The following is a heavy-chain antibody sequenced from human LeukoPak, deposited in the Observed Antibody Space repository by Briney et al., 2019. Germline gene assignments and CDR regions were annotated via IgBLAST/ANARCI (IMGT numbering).Heavy chain of an antibody. CDR2: IYYSGST. V-gene: IGHV4-39*01. J-gene: IGHJ4*02. CDR3: AGSIVVVIPNRDFDY. Sequence: SETLSLTCTVSGGSISTSNYYWGWIRQPPGKGLEWIGSIYYSGSTYYNPSLKSRVTISVDTSKNQFSLKLSSVTAADTAVYYCAGSIVVVIPNRDFDYWGQGTLVTVSS. CDR1: GGSISTSNYY. D-gene: IGHD3-22*01.